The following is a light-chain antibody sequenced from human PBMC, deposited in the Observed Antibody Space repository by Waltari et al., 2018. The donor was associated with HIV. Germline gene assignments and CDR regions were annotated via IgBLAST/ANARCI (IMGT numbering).Light chain of an antibody. V-gene: IGLV1-40*01. CDR2: GNT. CDR3: QSYDSSLSGSKI. CDR1: RSNIGPVYD. J-gene: IGLJ2*01. Sequence: QSVLTQPPSVSGAPGQRVTISCTGTRSNIGPVYDVQWYQQLPGTAPKLLIYGNTNRPSGVPDRFSGSKSGTSASLDITGLQAEDEADYYCQSYDSSLSGSKIFGGGTKLTVL.